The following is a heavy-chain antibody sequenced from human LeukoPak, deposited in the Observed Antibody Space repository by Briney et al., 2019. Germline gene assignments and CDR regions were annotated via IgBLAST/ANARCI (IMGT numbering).Heavy chain of an antibody. Sequence: GGSLRLSCAASGFTFSSYAMSWVRQAPGKGLEWVSAISGSGGSTYYADSVRGRFTISRDNSKNTLYLQMKALRDEDTATYYCAKRGPIYSSTPGNYFDYWGQGTLVTVSS. CDR1: GFTFSSYA. CDR3: AKRGPIYSSTPGNYFDY. J-gene: IGHJ4*02. CDR2: ISGSGGST. D-gene: IGHD3-10*01. V-gene: IGHV3-23*01.